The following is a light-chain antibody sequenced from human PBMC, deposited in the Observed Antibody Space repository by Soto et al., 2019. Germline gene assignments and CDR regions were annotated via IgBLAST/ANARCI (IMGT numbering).Light chain of an antibody. CDR2: AAS. V-gene: IGKV1-16*01. Sequence: DIQMTQSPSSLSASVGDRVTITCRASQAINDNLAWFQQKPGKAPKSLIHAASSLHSGVPSRFSGSGSGTDFTLTISSLQPEDFAIYYCQQYNNYPLTFGQGTRLEIK. J-gene: IGKJ5*01. CDR3: QQYNNYPLT. CDR1: QAINDN.